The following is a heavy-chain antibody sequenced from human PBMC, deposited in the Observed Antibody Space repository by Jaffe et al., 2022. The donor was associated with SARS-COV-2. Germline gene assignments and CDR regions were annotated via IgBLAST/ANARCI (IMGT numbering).Heavy chain of an antibody. J-gene: IGHJ4*02. CDR3: ARKFMAPAGDHFDF. CDR1: GGSIISSGYY. V-gene: IGHV4-39*01. CDR2: IYYSGSA. D-gene: IGHD6-13*01. Sequence: QLQLQESGPGLVKPSETLSLTCTVSGGSIISSGYYWGWIRQHPGKGLEWIGHIYYSGSANYNPSLKSRVTISVDTSENQFSLRLTSVTAADTAVYRCARKFMAPAGDHFDFWGQGALVTVSS.